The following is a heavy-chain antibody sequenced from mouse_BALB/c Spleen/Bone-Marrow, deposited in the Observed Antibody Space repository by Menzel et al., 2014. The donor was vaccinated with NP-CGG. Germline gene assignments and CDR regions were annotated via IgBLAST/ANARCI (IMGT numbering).Heavy chain of an antibody. CDR3: RGGPWFAY. Sequence: VKLVESGPGLVAPSQSLSIPCTDSGFSLTNYGISWVRQPPGKGLEWLGVIWGDGSTNYHSALISRLSISKDNSKSXVLLKLNSLQTDDTATYYCRGGPWFAYWGQGTLVTVSA. D-gene: IGHD3-3*01. V-gene: IGHV2-3*01. CDR1: GFSLTNYG. J-gene: IGHJ3*01. CDR2: IWGDGST.